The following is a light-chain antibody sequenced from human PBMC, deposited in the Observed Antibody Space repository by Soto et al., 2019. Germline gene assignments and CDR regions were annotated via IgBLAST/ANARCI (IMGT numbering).Light chain of an antibody. CDR2: GAS. CDR3: QQYGSSGT. V-gene: IGKV3-20*01. CDR1: QSVSNNY. J-gene: IGKJ1*01. Sequence: DIVLTLSKGTLSLSRGERATLSCRASQSVSNNYLAWYQQQPRQAPXPLIYGASNRATGIPDRFSGSASGTYFTLTISRLDPEVVAVDDCQQYGSSGTFGQGTKVEI.